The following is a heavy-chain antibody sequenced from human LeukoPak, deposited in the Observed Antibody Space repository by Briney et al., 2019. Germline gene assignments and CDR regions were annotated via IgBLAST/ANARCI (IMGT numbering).Heavy chain of an antibody. CDR3: ATYSILNAREFRY. V-gene: IGHV3-7*01. D-gene: IGHD4-11*01. J-gene: IGHJ1*01. CDR1: GFTFSNSW. Sequence: GGSLRLSCAGSGFTFSNSWMGWVSQAPGKGLEWVANVQHIGGETYYVDSVKGRFTISRDNAKNSVYLQMNSLGADDTAVYYCATYSILNAREFRYWGQGTLVTVTS. CDR2: VQHIGGET.